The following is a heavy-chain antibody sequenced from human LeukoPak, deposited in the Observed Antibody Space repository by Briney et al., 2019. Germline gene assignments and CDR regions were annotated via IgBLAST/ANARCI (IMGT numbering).Heavy chain of an antibody. CDR1: GGSITTTNY. J-gene: IGHJ4*02. Sequence: PSETLSLTCGVSGGSITTTNYWSWVRQPPGGGLEWIGEISLAGRTRYNPSLKSRVNISIDESKNHLYLNLASVTAADTAVYYCARFEYSSSSGNDYWGQGTLVTVSS. V-gene: IGHV4-4*02. CDR2: ISLAGRT. CDR3: ARFEYSSSSGNDY. D-gene: IGHD6-6*01.